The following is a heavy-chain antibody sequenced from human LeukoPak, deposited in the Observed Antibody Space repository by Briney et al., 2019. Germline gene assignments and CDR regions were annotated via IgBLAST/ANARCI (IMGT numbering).Heavy chain of an antibody. D-gene: IGHD3-3*01. CDR2: ISGSGGST. J-gene: IGHJ6*02. Sequence: PGGSLRLSCAASGFTFSSYAMSWVRQAPGKGLEWVSAISGSGGSTYYADSVKGRFTISRDNSKNTLYLQMNSLRAEDTAVYYCAKGTFWSGYRTNGMDVWGQGTTVTVSS. CDR3: AKGTFWSGYRTNGMDV. CDR1: GFTFSSYA. V-gene: IGHV3-23*01.